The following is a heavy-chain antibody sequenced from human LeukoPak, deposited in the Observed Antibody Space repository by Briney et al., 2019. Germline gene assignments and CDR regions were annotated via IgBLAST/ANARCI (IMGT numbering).Heavy chain of an antibody. V-gene: IGHV3-74*01. CDR1: GFTFSDYW. Sequence: PGGSLRFSCAVSGFTFSDYWMYWVRQAPGKGLVWVSRINSDESSISYADSVKGRFTISRDNAKNVLYLQMNSLRAEDTAVYYCTRVGYDSSGYVARPFDYWGQGTLVTVSS. CDR3: TRVGYDSSGYVARPFDY. J-gene: IGHJ4*02. CDR2: INSDESSI. D-gene: IGHD3-22*01.